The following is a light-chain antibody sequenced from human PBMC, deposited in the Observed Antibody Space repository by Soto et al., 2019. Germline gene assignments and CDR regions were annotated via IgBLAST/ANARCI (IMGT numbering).Light chain of an antibody. V-gene: IGKV1-5*03. CDR2: KAS. CDR1: QDIRNN. J-gene: IGKJ1*01. CDR3: QHYNSCSEA. Sequence: DFQITQSPSSRSASVGDRVTITCRASQDIRNNLAWYLQKPGKVPQLLIYKASTLKSGVQSRFSGSGSGTEFTLTISSLQADDFATAYCQHYNSCSEAFGQGTKVDI.